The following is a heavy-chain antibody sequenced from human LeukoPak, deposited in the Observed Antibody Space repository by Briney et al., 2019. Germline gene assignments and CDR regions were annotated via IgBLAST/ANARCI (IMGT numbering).Heavy chain of an antibody. CDR1: GFTFDDYA. V-gene: IGHV3-9*01. J-gene: IGHJ5*02. CDR3: AKAVRSDLVTTGHWFDP. CDR2: ISWNSGSI. Sequence: PGGSLRLSCAASGFTFDDYAMHWVRQAPGKGLGWVSGISWNSGSIGYADSVKGRFTISRDNAKNSLYLQMNSLRAEDTALYYCAKAVRSDLVTTGHWFDPWGQGTLVTVSS. D-gene: IGHD1-14*01.